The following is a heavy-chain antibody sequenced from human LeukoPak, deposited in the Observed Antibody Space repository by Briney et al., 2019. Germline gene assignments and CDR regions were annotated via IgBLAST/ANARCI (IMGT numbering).Heavy chain of an antibody. Sequence: GGSLRLSCAASGFTVSSNYLSWVRQAPGKGLECVSVIYSGGNTYYADSVKGRFTISRDNAKNSLYLQMDSLRVKDTAVYYCAKGKRYPDYWGQGTLVTVSS. CDR2: IYSGGNT. CDR3: AKGKRYPDY. D-gene: IGHD1-1*01. J-gene: IGHJ4*02. CDR1: GFTVSSNY. V-gene: IGHV3-53*01.